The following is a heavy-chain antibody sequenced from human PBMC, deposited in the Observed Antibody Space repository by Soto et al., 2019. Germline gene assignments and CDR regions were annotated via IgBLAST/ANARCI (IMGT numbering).Heavy chain of an antibody. Sequence: GGSLRLSCAASGFTFSTYNMNWVRQAPGKGLEWVSYIGSSSGTIFYADSVKGRFTISRDNAKNLLYLQMNSLRDEDTAVYYCAREENVGFNWFDPWGQGTLVTVSS. V-gene: IGHV3-48*02. CDR1: GFTFSTYN. CDR3: AREENVGFNWFDP. J-gene: IGHJ5*02. CDR2: IGSSSGTI.